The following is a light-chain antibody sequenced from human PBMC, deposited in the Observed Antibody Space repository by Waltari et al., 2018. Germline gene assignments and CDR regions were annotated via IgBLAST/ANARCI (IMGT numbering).Light chain of an antibody. V-gene: IGKV3-20*01. CDR1: QSVGRS. CDR2: GAS. J-gene: IGKJ1*01. Sequence: ELVLTQSPGTLSLYPGERATLSCWASQSVGRSLAWYQQKRGQAPRLLIYGASTRATGIPDRFSGSGSGTDFSLTISRLEPEDFAVYYCQHYVRLPVTFGQGTKVEI. CDR3: QHYVRLPVT.